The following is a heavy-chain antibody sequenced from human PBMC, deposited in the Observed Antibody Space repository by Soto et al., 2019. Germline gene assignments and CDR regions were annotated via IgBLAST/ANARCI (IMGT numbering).Heavy chain of an antibody. CDR1: GFTFSSYS. Sequence: EVQLVESGGGLVKPGGSLRLSCAASGFTFSSYSMNWVRQAPGKGLEWVSSISSSSSYIYYADSVKGRFTISRDNAKNSLYLQMNSLRAEDTAVYYCARETIWFGDDFGALDIWGQGTMVTVAS. J-gene: IGHJ3*02. V-gene: IGHV3-21*01. D-gene: IGHD3-10*01. CDR3: ARETIWFGDDFGALDI. CDR2: ISSSSSYI.